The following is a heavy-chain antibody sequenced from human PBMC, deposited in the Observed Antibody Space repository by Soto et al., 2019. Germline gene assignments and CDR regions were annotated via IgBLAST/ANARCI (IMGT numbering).Heavy chain of an antibody. CDR1: GFTFSASA. V-gene: IGHV3-23*01. Sequence: EVQLLESGGGLVQPGGSLRLSCEASGFTFSASAMSWVRQAPRKGLEWVSTISDSGSTYYADSVKGRFTISRDNSKNTWYLQMNSLRAEDTAVYHCAKVWGEDGYCTRTSCLYYFHHWGQGVLVTVSS. D-gene: IGHD2-2*03. J-gene: IGHJ4*02. CDR2: ISDSGST. CDR3: AKVWGEDGYCTRTSCLYYFHH.